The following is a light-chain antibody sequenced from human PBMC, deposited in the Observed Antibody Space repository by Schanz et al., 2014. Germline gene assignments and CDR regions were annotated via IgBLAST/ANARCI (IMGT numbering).Light chain of an antibody. CDR2: WAS. CDR1: QSVLYTSNNKNY. V-gene: IGKV4-1*01. Sequence: DIVMTQSPDSLAVSLGERATINCKSSQSVLYTSNNKNYLAWYQHKPGQPPKLLIYWASTRESGVPDRFSGSGSGTDFTLTISSLQAEDVAVYYCQQYYGLPLTFGGGTTVDIK. J-gene: IGKJ4*01. CDR3: QQYYGLPLT.